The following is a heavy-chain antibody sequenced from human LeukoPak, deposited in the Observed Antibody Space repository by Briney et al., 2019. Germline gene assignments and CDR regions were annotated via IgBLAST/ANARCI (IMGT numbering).Heavy chain of an antibody. CDR3: ARTLLIAAAGFWFDP. V-gene: IGHV1-18*01. Sequence: GASVKVSCKASGYTFTSYGISWVRQAPGQGLEWMGWISAYNGNTNYAQKLQGRVTMTTDTSTSTAYMELRSLRSDDTAAYYCARTLLIAAAGFWFDPWGQGTLVTVSS. D-gene: IGHD6-13*01. J-gene: IGHJ5*02. CDR2: ISAYNGNT. CDR1: GYTFTSYG.